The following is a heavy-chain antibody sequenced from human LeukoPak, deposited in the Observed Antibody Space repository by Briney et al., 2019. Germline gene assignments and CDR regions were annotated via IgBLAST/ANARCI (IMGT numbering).Heavy chain of an antibody. V-gene: IGHV4-59*01. CDR1: GGSISSYY. J-gene: IGHJ6*03. Sequence: SETLSLTCTVSGGSISSYYWSWIRQPPGKGLEWIGYIYYSGSTNYNPSLKSRVTISVDTSKNQFSLKLSSVTAADTAVYYCARGGSSSPPGNDYYYYYMDVWGKGTTVTVSS. CDR2: IYYSGST. CDR3: ARGGSSSPPGNDYYYYYMDV. D-gene: IGHD6-6*01.